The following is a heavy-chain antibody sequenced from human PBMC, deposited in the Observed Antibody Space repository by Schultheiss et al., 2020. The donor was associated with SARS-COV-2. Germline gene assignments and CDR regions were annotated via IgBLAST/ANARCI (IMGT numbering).Heavy chain of an antibody. CDR1: GGTFSSYA. J-gene: IGHJ4*02. D-gene: IGHD1-7*01. V-gene: IGHV1-69*13. Sequence: SVKVSCKASGGTFSSYAISWVRQAPGQGLEWMGGIIPIFGTANYAQKFQGRVTITADESTSTAYMELSRLRSDDTAVYYCARGTAQWYNWNYDYFDYWGQGTLVTVSS. CDR3: ARGTAQWYNWNYDYFDY. CDR2: IIPIFGTA.